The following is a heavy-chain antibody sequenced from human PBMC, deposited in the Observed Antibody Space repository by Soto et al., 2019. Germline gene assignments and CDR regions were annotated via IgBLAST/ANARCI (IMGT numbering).Heavy chain of an antibody. CDR1: GYTLTNYV. V-gene: IGHV1-3*01. CDR2: INADNDNT. J-gene: IGHJ6*02. CDR3: ARGMTRYYDYGLDV. Sequence: GASVKVSCKASGYTLTNYVMHWVRQAPGQGLEWMGWINADNDNTRYSQKFQGRVTIIRDTSASTAYMELSSLRYEDTAIYYSARGMTRYYDYGLDVWGQGTTVTVSS. D-gene: IGHD2-8*01.